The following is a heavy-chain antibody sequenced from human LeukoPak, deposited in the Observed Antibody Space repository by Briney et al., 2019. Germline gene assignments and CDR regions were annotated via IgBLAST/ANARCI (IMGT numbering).Heavy chain of an antibody. CDR2: INPNSGGT. CDR3: AREGSGYQLNWFDP. Sequence: ASVKVSCKASEYTFTGYYMHWVRQAPGQGLEWMGRINPNSGGTNYAQKFQDRVTMARDTSISTAYMELSSLRSEDAAVYYCAREGSGYQLNWFDPWGQGTLVTVSS. D-gene: IGHD3-22*01. J-gene: IGHJ5*02. V-gene: IGHV1-2*06. CDR1: EYTFTGYY.